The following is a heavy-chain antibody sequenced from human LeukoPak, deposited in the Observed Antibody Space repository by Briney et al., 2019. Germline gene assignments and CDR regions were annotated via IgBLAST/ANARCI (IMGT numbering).Heavy chain of an antibody. D-gene: IGHD3-9*01. CDR3: ARDHDWAFDL. CDR1: GFTFSDYY. CDR2: INHNAEMI. V-gene: IGHV3-11*04. J-gene: IGHJ4*02. Sequence: GGSLRLSCAASGFTFSDYYMSWIRQAPGKGLEWIAYINHNAEMIFYPDFVKGRYTISRDNPKKSLYLQMNALRYEDTAIYYCARDHDWAFDLWGQGTLVTVSS.